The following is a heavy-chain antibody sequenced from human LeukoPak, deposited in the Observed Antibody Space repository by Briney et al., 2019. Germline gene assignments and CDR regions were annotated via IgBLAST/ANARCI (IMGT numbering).Heavy chain of an antibody. D-gene: IGHD3-16*01. CDR3: AGGDYILDY. Sequence: GGSLRLSGAGSGFTCSSYHMHWLRQAPGHGREGWTVISYDGSNKYYADSVKGRVTISRDNSKNTLYLQMTSLRTEDTAVYYWAGGDYILDYWGQGTLVTVSS. CDR2: ISYDGSNK. CDR1: GFTCSSYH. J-gene: IGHJ4*02. V-gene: IGHV3-30*04.